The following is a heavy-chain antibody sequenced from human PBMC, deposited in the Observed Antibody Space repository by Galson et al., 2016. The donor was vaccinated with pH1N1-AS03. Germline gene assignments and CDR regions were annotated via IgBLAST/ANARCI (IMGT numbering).Heavy chain of an antibody. D-gene: IGHD6-19*01. CDR3: ARRSAAVSGTGCVDV. J-gene: IGHJ6*02. V-gene: IGHV3-21*01. CDR1: GFTFRTYG. CDR2: ISSSSSYI. Sequence: SLRLSCAASGFTFRTYGMNWVRQAPGKGLEWVSSISSSSSYIYYADSVKGRFTIPRDNARNSLYLQMNSLRAEDTAVYYCARRSAAVSGTGCVDVWGQGTTVTVSS.